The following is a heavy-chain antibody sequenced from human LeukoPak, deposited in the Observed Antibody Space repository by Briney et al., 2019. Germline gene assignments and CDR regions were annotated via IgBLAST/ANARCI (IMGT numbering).Heavy chain of an antibody. CDR3: ASHSSSWLPRGALDI. V-gene: IGHV3-30*04. Sequence: GGSLRLSCTASRFTFSSYAMHWARQAPGKGLKWVAVISNDGSNKYYADSVKGRFTISRDNSKNTLYLQMNSLRAEDTAVYYCASHSSSWLPRGALDIWGQGTVVTVS. CDR1: RFTFSSYA. J-gene: IGHJ3*02. CDR2: ISNDGSNK. D-gene: IGHD6-13*01.